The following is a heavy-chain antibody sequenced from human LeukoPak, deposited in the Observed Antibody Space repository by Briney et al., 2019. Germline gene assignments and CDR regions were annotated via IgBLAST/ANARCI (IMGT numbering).Heavy chain of an antibody. V-gene: IGHV3-49*04. CDR2: IASETYGGTA. CDR1: GFTFGDYA. J-gene: IGHJ4*02. Sequence: GGSLRLSCTASGFTFGDYAMTWVRQAPGKGLEWVGFIASETYGGTAEYAASVKSRFIISRDDSKSIAYLQMNSLKTEDTAVYYCTRDQTPYYWGQGTLVTVSS. CDR3: TRDQTPYY.